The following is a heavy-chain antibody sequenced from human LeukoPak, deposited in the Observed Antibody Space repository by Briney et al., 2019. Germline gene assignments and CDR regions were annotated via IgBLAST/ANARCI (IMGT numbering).Heavy chain of an antibody. D-gene: IGHD3-16*01. J-gene: IGHJ3*02. CDR2: IYHRGST. Sequence: PSQTLSLTCTVSGGSISSGGYYWSWIRQPPGKGLEWIGYIYHRGSTYYNPSLKSRVTISVDRSKNQFSLKLSSVTAADTAVYYCAREGGKEDIWGQGTMVTVSS. V-gene: IGHV4-30-2*01. CDR3: AREGGKEDI. CDR1: GGSISSGGYY.